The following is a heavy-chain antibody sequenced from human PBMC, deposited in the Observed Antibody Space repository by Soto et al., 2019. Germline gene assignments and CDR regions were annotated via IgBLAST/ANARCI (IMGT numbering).Heavy chain of an antibody. CDR3: ARARYCSSTSCSNNWFDP. V-gene: IGHV3-23*01. CDR2: LSGSGGDT. CDR1: GFTFSSYA. Sequence: LRLSCVASGFTFSSYAMSWVRQAPGKGLEWVSTLSGSGGDTYYADSVNGRFTISRDKSKNTLYLQMDRLRVEDTAVYYCARARYCSSTSCSNNWFDPWGQGTLVTVSS. J-gene: IGHJ5*02. D-gene: IGHD2-2*01.